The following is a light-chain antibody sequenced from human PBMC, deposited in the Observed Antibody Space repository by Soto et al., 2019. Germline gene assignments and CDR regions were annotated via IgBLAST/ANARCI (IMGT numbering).Light chain of an antibody. V-gene: IGKV1-33*01. Sequence: DIQMTQSPSSLSASVGDRVTITCQASQDISNYLNWYQQKPGKAPKLLIYDASNLETGVPSRFSGSGSGTDFTFTISSLQPEDIATYYCQQCDNLPLTLGGGTKVDIK. CDR2: DAS. J-gene: IGKJ4*01. CDR1: QDISNY. CDR3: QQCDNLPLT.